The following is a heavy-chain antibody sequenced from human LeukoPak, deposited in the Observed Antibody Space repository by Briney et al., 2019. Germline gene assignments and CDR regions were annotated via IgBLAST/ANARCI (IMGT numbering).Heavy chain of an antibody. Sequence: GRSLRLSCAASGYTFSSYGMHWVRQAPGQGLEWVAVIWYDGNNKYYAESVKGRFTISRDISKNTLYLQMNSLRAEDTAVYYCARAVMVSLGYDSRGYSQDWGQGTLVTVSS. J-gene: IGHJ4*02. D-gene: IGHD3-22*01. CDR2: IWYDGNNK. V-gene: IGHV3-33*01. CDR3: ARAVMVSLGYDSRGYSQD. CDR1: GYTFSSYG.